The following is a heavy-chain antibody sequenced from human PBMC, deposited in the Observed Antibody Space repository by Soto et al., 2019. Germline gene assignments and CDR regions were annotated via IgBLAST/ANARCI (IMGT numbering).Heavy chain of an antibody. CDR2: TYWDDDR. CDR1: GFSCNTRGVG. CDR3: AHLVPGPLSFAY. D-gene: IGHD6-19*01. J-gene: IGHJ4*02. Sequence: QISLKESAPTLVNPTQTLALNCTVSGFSCNTRGVGVAWILQPSGKPLDWLAVTYWDDDRRYRPSLTDRLTITKDISTNQVVLTMTNMDPEDTGTYYCAHLVPGPLSFAYWGQGALVTVSS. V-gene: IGHV2-5*02.